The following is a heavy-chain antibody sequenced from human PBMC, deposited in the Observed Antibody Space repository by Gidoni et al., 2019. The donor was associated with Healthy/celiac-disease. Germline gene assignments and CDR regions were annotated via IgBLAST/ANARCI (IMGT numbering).Heavy chain of an antibody. CDR2: INAGNGNT. CDR1: GYPFTSYA. D-gene: IGHD2-8*01. J-gene: IGHJ6*02. V-gene: IGHV1-3*01. CDR3: ALGLGYCTNGVCYPDYYYYYGMDV. Sequence: QVQLVQSGAEVKKPGASVKVSCKASGYPFTSYAMHWVRQAPGQRLEWMGWINAGNGNTNYSQKCQGRVTITRDTSASTAYMELSSLRSEDTAVYYCALGLGYCTNGVCYPDYYYYYGMDVWGQGTTVTVSS.